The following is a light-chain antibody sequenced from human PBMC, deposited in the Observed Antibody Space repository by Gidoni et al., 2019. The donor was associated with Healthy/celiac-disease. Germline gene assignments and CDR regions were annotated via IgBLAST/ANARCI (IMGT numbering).Light chain of an antibody. CDR3: LLYDGGARV. V-gene: IGLV7-43*01. J-gene: IGLJ3*02. Sequence: VVPQAPSLTVSPEGTVTHTCASSTGAVTSGYYPNGLQQKPGQVPRELIYSTSNKHSWTPALCSGSLLGGKAALTLSGVQSEDEAEYYCLLYDGGARVFGGGTKLTVL. CDR1: TGAVTSGYY. CDR2: STS.